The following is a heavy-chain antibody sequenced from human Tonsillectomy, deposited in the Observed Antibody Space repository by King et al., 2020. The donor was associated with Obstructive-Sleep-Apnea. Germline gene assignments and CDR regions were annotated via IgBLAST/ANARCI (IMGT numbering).Heavy chain of an antibody. J-gene: IGHJ6*02. CDR1: GFTFSSYG. Sequence: QVQLVESGGGVVQPGRSLRLSCAASGFTFSSYGMHWVRQAPGKGLEWVSFIRFDGSNKYYADSVKGRFTISREISKNTLYLLMNSLRAEDTAVYYCAKDQQRVAALIDYNYYSMDVWGQGTTVTVSS. D-gene: IGHD6-6*01. CDR3: AKDQQRVAALIDYNYYSMDV. CDR2: IRFDGSNK. V-gene: IGHV3-30*02.